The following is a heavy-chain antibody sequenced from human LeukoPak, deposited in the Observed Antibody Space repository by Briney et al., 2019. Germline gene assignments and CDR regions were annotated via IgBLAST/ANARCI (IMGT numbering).Heavy chain of an antibody. J-gene: IGHJ3*02. CDR2: IYYSGST. CDR1: GGSISSYY. CDR3: ARIVGATRVLGAFDI. V-gene: IGHV4-59*01. D-gene: IGHD1-26*01. Sequence: SETLSLTCIVSGGSISSYYWSWIRQPPGKGLEWIGYIYYSGSTNYNPSLKSRVTISVDTSKKQFSLKLSSVTAADTAVYYCARIVGATRVLGAFDIWGQGTMVTVSS.